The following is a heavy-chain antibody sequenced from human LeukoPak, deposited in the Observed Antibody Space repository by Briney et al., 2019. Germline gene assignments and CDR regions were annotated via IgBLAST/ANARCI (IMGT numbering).Heavy chain of an antibody. V-gene: IGHV3-23*01. J-gene: IGHJ4*02. CDR1: GFTFSTYA. CDR2: VRGSGSDT. CDR3: AKTSRVNSAYDSPFDY. D-gene: IGHD5-12*01. Sequence: PGGSLRLSCAASGFTFSTYAMSWVRQAPGKGLEWVSAVRGSGSDTYYADSVKGWFTISRDNSKNTLHLQMNSLRAEDTAIYYCAKTSRVNSAYDSPFDYWGQGTLVTVSS.